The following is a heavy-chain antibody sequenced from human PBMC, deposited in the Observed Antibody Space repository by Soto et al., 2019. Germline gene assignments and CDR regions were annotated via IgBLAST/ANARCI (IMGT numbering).Heavy chain of an antibody. J-gene: IGHJ4*02. D-gene: IGHD3-22*01. V-gene: IGHV3-30-3*01. CDR1: GFTFSNYA. CDR3: ARDLSRGITMIALEIHY. Sequence: QVQLVESGGGVVQPGRSLRLSCAASGFTFSNYAMHWVRQAPGKGLELVAIISYDGSNKYYAESVRGRFTVSRDNPKNTLYLQMSTLGPEDTAVYYCARDLSRGITMIALEIHYWGQGTLVTVSS. CDR2: ISYDGSNK.